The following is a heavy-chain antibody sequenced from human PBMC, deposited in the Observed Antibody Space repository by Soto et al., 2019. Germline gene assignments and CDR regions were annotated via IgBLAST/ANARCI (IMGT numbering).Heavy chain of an antibody. V-gene: IGHV3-23*01. CDR3: ATSLGSGWYGSQDAFDI. D-gene: IGHD6-19*01. CDR2: ISGSGGST. CDR1: GFTFSSYA. Sequence: GGSLRLSCAASGFTFSSYAMSWVRQAPGKGLEWVSAISGSGGSTYYADSVKGRFTISRDNSKNTLYLQMNSLRAEDTAVYYCATSLGSGWYGSQDAFDIWGQGTMVTVSS. J-gene: IGHJ3*02.